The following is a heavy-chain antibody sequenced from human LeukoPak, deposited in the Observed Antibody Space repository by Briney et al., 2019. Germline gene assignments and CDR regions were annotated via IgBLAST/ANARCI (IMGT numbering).Heavy chain of an antibody. D-gene: IGHD6-19*01. V-gene: IGHV3-7*03. J-gene: IGHJ4*02. Sequence: GGSLRLSCAAPGFNFRDHWMDWVRQAPGKGLEWVGHIKTDGSETYYLDSLRGRFSISRDNTNNALYLQMNSLRVEDTAVYYCVKNNGWFHLAQWGQGTPVTVSS. CDR3: VKNNGWFHLAQ. CDR2: IKTDGSET. CDR1: GFNFRDHW.